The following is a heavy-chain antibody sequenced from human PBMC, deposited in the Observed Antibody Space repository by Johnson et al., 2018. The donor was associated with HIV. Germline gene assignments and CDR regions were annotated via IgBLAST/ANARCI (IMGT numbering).Heavy chain of an antibody. CDR2: IYSGGST. CDR1: GFTVSSNY. J-gene: IGHJ3*02. V-gene: IGHV3-66*01. Sequence: VQLVESGGGLVQPGGSLRLSCAASGFTVSSNYMSWVRQAPGKGLEWVSVIYSGGSTYYADPAKGRFTISRANSKNTLYLQMNSLRGEDTAVYYCASRNRGGHYYYDSRTDAFDIWGQGTMVTVSS. CDR3: ASRNRGGHYYYDSRTDAFDI. D-gene: IGHD3-22*01.